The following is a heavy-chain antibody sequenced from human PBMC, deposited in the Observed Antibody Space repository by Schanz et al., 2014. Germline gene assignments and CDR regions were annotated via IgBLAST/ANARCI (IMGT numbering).Heavy chain of an antibody. J-gene: IGHJ4*02. CDR1: GFTFTSYS. CDR2: IRYDGSSK. D-gene: IGHD7-27*01. Sequence: VRLVESGGGLVKPGGSLRLSCAASGFTFTSYSMHWVRQAPGRGLEWVAFIRYDGSSKYYADSVRGRFTISRDDSKNTLYLQMNSLRPEDTAVYYCAKYGGELGVSFEYWGQGTLVTVSS. CDR3: AKYGGELGVSFEY. V-gene: IGHV3-30*02.